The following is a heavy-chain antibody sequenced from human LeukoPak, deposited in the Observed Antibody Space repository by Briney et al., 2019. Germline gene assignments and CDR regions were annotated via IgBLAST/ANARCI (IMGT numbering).Heavy chain of an antibody. D-gene: IGHD1-26*01. J-gene: IGHJ4*02. V-gene: IGHV4-59*01. CDR3: ARAPSFRGGSYPGWFDY. CDR1: GGSISSYY. CDR2: IYYSGST. Sequence: SETLSLTCTVSGGSISSYYWSWIRQPPGKGLEWIGYIYYSGSTNYNPSLKSRVTISVDTSKNQFSLKLSSVTAADTAVYYRARAPSFRGGSYPGWFDYWGQGTLVTVSS.